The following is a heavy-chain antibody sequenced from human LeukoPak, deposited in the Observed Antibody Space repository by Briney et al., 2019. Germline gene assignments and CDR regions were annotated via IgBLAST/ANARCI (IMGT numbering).Heavy chain of an antibody. CDR3: ARGLRNWFDP. CDR2: INHSGST. Sequence: SETLSLTCAVYGVPFNSYYWTWIRQPPGKGLEWIGEINHSGSTSYNPSLKSRVTISVDTSKNQLSLKLRSVTAADTAVYYCARGLRNWFDPWGQGTLVTVSS. J-gene: IGHJ5*02. V-gene: IGHV4-34*01. D-gene: IGHD3-3*01. CDR1: GVPFNSYY.